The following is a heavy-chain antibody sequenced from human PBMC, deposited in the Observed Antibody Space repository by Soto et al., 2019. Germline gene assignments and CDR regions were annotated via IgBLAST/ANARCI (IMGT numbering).Heavy chain of an antibody. Sequence: QVQLQESGPGLVKPSQTLSLTCTVSGGSISSADYYWSWIRQPPGKGLEWIGYIYYSGSTYYNPSLRSRLTRSLDTSKNQFSLNLSSVTAADTAVYYCARDRYFDSSGYYPWGQGTLVTVSS. CDR3: ARDRYFDSSGYYP. D-gene: IGHD3-22*01. V-gene: IGHV4-30-4*01. J-gene: IGHJ5*02. CDR2: IYYSGST. CDR1: GGSISSADYY.